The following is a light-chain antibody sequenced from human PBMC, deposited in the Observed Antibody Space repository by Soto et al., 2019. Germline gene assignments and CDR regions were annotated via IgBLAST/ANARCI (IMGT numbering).Light chain of an antibody. J-gene: IGKJ1*01. CDR1: QTVSSNY. Sequence: EIVLAQSPGILPLSPVERASLSCRASQTVSSNYLAWCQQRPGQAPRLLIYDASNRATGIPARFSGSGSGTDFTLTISRLEPEDFAVYYCQHYGSSLWTFGQGTKVDIK. CDR2: DAS. V-gene: IGKV3-20*01. CDR3: QHYGSSLWT.